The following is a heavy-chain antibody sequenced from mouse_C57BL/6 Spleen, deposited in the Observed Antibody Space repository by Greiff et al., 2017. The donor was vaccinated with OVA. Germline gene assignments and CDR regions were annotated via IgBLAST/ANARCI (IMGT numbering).Heavy chain of an antibody. CDR3: ARDPAYYSNYDYAMDY. CDR1: GYSITSGYY. Sequence: EVQLQESGPGLVKPSQSLSLTCSVTGYSITSGYYWNWIRQFPGNKLEWMGYISYDGSNNYNPSLKNRISITRDTSKNQFFLKLNSVTTEDTATYYCARDPAYYSNYDYAMDYWGQGTSVTVSS. CDR2: ISYDGSN. V-gene: IGHV3-6*01. D-gene: IGHD2-5*01. J-gene: IGHJ4*01.